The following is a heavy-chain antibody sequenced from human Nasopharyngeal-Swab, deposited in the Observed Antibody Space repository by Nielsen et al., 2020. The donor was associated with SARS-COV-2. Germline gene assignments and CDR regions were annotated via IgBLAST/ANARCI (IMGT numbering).Heavy chain of an antibody. CDR1: GFTFSSYD. V-gene: IGHV3-33*01. J-gene: IGHJ3*02. Sequence: GGSLRLSCAASGFTFSSYDIHWVRQAPGKGLEWVAVIWYDGSNKYYADSVKGRFTISRDNSKNTLYLQMNSLRAEDTAVYYCAREISSGWYLVGAFDIWGQGTMVTVSS. CDR3: AREISSGWYLVGAFDI. CDR2: IWYDGSNK. D-gene: IGHD6-19*01.